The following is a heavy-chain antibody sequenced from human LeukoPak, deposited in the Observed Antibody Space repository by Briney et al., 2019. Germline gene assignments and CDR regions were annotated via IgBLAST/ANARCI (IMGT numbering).Heavy chain of an antibody. CDR2: IYYSGST. V-gene: IGHV4-31*11. D-gene: IGHD3-9*01. Sequence: SETLSLTCAVSGGSISSGGYYWSWTRQHPGKGLEWIGYIYYSGSTYYNPSLKSRVTISVDTSKNQFSLKLSSVTAADTAVYYRARAHPEEVPESPYDIAPHFDYWGQGTLVTVSS. CDR1: GGSISSGGYY. J-gene: IGHJ4*02. CDR3: ARAHPEEVPESPYDIAPHFDY.